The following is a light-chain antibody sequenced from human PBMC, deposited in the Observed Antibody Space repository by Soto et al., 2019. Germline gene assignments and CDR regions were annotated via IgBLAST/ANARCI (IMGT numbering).Light chain of an antibody. Sequence: EIVLTQSPATLSLSPGQRATLSCRASQGVSSYLAWYQQKPGQAPRLLIYDASNRATGTPASFSGSGPGTDFILTISSLEPEDFAVYCCQDRAPPIAFGQGTRLEIK. CDR1: QGVSSY. CDR2: DAS. V-gene: IGKV3D-11*01. J-gene: IGKJ5*01. CDR3: QDRAPPIA.